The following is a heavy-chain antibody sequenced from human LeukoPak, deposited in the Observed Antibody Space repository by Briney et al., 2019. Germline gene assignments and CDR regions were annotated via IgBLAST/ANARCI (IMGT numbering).Heavy chain of an antibody. J-gene: IGHJ4*02. D-gene: IGHD1-7*01. CDR2: FDPEDDEI. Sequence: ASVKVSCKVSGYTLTELSMHWVRQAHGKGLEWMGGFDPEDDEIIYAQRFQGRVTMTEDASTDTAYMELRSLRSEDTDVYYCATETGNFYFYSWGQGTLVTVSS. V-gene: IGHV1-24*01. CDR1: GYTLTELS. CDR3: ATETGNFYFYS.